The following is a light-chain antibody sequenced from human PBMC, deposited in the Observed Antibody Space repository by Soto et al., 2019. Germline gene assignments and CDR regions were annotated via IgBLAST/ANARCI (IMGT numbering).Light chain of an antibody. V-gene: IGKV3-11*01. CDR3: QQRHMWPIT. CDR1: QSFRGL. J-gene: IGKJ5*01. CDR2: DAY. Sequence: EVVLTPSPVPLSLSPVERATLSFRASQSFRGLLAWYQQKPGQAPRLLIYDAYNRATGIPPRFSGSGSGTDFTLTISSLEPEDSAVYYCQQRHMWPITFGQGTRLEIK.